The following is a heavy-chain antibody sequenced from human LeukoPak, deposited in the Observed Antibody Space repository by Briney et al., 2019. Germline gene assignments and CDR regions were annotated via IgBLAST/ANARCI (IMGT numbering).Heavy chain of an antibody. J-gene: IGHJ4*02. CDR2: ISGSGSST. CDR3: AKGGKWDVTPFDY. D-gene: IGHD1-26*01. CDR1: GFTFSSYA. Sequence: GGSLRLSCAASGFTFSSYAMGWVRQAPGKGLEWVSAISGSGSSTYYADSVKGRFTISRDNSKNTLYLQVNSLRAEDTAVYYCAKGGKWDVTPFDYWGQGTLVTVSS. V-gene: IGHV3-23*01.